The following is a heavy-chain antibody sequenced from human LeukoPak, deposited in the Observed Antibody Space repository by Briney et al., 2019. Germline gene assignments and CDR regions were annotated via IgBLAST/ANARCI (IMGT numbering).Heavy chain of an antibody. CDR3: ARRGRNYDSSGYYQD. CDR2: IYYSGST. V-gene: IGHV4-59*01. D-gene: IGHD3-22*01. J-gene: IGHJ4*02. Sequence: PSETLSLTCTVSGGSISSYYWSWIRQPPGKGLEWIGYIYYSGSTNYNPSLKSRVTISVDSSKNQFSLKLSSVTATDTAVYYCARRGRNYDSSGYYQDWGQGTLVTVSS. CDR1: GGSISSYY.